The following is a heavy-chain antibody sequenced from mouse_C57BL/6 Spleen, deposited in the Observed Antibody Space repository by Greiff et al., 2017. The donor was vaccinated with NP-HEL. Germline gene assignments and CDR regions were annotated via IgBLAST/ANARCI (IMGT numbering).Heavy chain of an antibody. CDR1: GYTFTDYY. D-gene: IGHD2-2*01. V-gene: IGHV1-26*01. CDR2: INPNNGGT. J-gene: IGHJ1*03. CDR3: ARGVTTRGYFDV. Sequence: EVQLQQSGPELVKPGASVKISCKASGYTFTDYYMNWVKQSPGKSLEWIGGINPNNGGTSYNQKFKGKATLTVDKSSSTAYMELRSLTSEDSAVYYCARGVTTRGYFDVWGTGTTVTVSS.